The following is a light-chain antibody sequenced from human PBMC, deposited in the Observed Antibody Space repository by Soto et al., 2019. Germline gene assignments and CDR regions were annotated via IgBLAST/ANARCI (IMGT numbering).Light chain of an antibody. Sequence: DIQMTQSPSSLSASVGDRVTITCRASQTINNYLNWYQQQPGRAPKLLIYTTSNLQSGVLSRFSGSGYGTDFTRTMSSLQPEDFATYCCQQTCSTPLTFGGGTKMEIK. CDR1: QTINNY. J-gene: IGKJ4*01. CDR3: QQTCSTPLT. V-gene: IGKV1-39*01. CDR2: TTS.